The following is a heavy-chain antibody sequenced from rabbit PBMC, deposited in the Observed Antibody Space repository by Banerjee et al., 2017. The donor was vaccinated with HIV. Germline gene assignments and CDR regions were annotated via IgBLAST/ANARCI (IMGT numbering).Heavy chain of an antibody. V-gene: IGHV1S40*01. CDR3: ARSPYTGVSLNL. CDR1: GFSFSSGYY. Sequence: QSLEESGGDLVKPGASLTLTCKASGFSFSSGYYMCWVRQAPGKGLEWIACIGAGSGNTYYATWAKGRFTISKTSSTTVTLQMTSLTAADTATYFCARSPYTGVSLNLWGPGTLVTVS. D-gene: IGHD4-2*01. J-gene: IGHJ4*01. CDR2: IGAGSGNT.